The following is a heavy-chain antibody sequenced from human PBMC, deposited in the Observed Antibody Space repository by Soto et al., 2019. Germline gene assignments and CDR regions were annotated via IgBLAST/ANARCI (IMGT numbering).Heavy chain of an antibody. V-gene: IGHV3-23*01. CDR3: VKPPVITASYYYYDMDV. CDR2: ISVHVLST. CDR1: GFTFITYP. Sequence: SMKLCCAATGFTFITYPMSKVRKAPGKLLECTPGISVHVLSTYYTDSVKGRFTISRDNSKNTVFLQMNSLRDEDTAVYYCVKPPVITASYYYYDMDVWGQGT. J-gene: IGHJ6*02. D-gene: IGHD4-4*01.